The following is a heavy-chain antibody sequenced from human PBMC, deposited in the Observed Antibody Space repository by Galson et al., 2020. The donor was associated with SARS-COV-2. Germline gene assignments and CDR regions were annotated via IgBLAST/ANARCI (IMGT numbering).Heavy chain of an antibody. Sequence: GESLKISCAASGFPFSDYGMSWVRQAPGKGLEWVSGISANGKDEYYGESVKGRFTISRDNSKNSMYLRINYLRAEDTAIYYCATGVLSEPGDRWSQGTLVTVCS. CDR3: ATGVLSEPGDR. V-gene: IGHV3-23*01. J-gene: IGHJ4*02. CDR1: GFPFSDYG. D-gene: IGHD2-8*01. CDR2: ISANGKDE.